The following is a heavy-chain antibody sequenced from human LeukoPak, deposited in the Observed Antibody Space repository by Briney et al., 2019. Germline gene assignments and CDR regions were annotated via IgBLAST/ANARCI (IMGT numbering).Heavy chain of an antibody. CDR3: ARGCMTPYYFDY. D-gene: IGHD2-15*01. CDR2: IYYSAST. J-gene: IGHJ4*02. V-gene: IGHV4-59*01. CDR1: GSSISSYY. Sequence: SETLSLTCTVSGSSISSYYWSWIRQPPGKGLEWIGYIYYSASTNYNPSLKSRVTISVDTSKNQFSLKLSSVTAAATAVYYCARGCMTPYYFDYWGQGTLVTVSS.